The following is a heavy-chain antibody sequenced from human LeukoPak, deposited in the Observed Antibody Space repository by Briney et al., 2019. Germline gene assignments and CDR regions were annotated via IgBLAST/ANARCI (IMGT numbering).Heavy chain of an antibody. J-gene: IGHJ4*02. CDR1: GYTFTDYA. CDR3: ARHPDPDDHSSSWEIDY. CDR2: INTNTGNP. Sequence: ASVKVSCKASGYTFTDYAINWVRQAPGQGLEWIGWINTNTGNPKYAQGFTGRFVFSLDTSVTTSYLEISSLKASDTAMYYCARHPDPDDHSSSWEIDYWGQGTLVTVSS. D-gene: IGHD6-13*01. V-gene: IGHV7-4-1*02.